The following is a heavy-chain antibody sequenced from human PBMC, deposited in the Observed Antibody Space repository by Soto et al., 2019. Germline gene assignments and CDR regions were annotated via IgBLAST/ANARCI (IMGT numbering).Heavy chain of an antibody. D-gene: IGHD1-26*01. CDR1: GFTFSSYD. J-gene: IGHJ4*02. Sequence: GGSLRLSCAASGFTFSSYDMHWVRQATGKGLEWVSAIGTAGDTYYPDSVKGRFTISRDNAKNSLYLQMNSLRAEDTAVYYCARGGTPLLHFDYWGQGTLVTVSS. CDR3: ARGGTPLLHFDY. V-gene: IGHV3-13*01. CDR2: IGTAGDT.